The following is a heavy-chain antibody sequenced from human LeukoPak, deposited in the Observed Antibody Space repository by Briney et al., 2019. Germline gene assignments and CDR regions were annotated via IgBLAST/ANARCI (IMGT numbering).Heavy chain of an antibody. V-gene: IGHV4-31*11. J-gene: IGHJ6*02. Sequence: SGTLSLTCAVSGGSISSGGHYWSWIRQHPGKGLEWIGYINYSGSTYYNPSLKSRVTISVDTSQNQFSLKLSSVTAADTAVYYCARDEAIFGAGYYYGMDVWGQGTTVTVSS. CDR2: INYSGST. D-gene: IGHD3-3*01. CDR3: ARDEAIFGAGYYYGMDV. CDR1: GGSISSGGHY.